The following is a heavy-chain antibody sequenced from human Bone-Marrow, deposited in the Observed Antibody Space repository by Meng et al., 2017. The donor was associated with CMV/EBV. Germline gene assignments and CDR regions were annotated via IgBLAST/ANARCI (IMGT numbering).Heavy chain of an antibody. D-gene: IGHD3-22*01. CDR3: ATFTYYYDSSGYYYPDYFDY. Sequence: ASVKVSCKASGYTFTSYGISWVRQAPGQGLEWMGWISAYNGNTNYAQKLQGRVTMTTDTSTSTAYMELRSLRSDDTAVYYCATFTYYYDSSGYYYPDYFDYWRQGTLVTVSS. CDR2: ISAYNGNT. J-gene: IGHJ4*02. V-gene: IGHV1-18*01. CDR1: GYTFTSYG.